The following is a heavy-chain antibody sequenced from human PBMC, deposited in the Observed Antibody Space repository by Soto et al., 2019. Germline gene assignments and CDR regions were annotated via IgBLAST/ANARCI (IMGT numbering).Heavy chain of an antibody. J-gene: IGHJ6*02. D-gene: IGHD3-3*01. CDR1: GGSVSSASHQ. V-gene: IGHV4-61*01. CDR2: IYYTGSN. CDR3: ARLQFYDFWRASVPMHX. Sequence: PSETLSLTCTVSGGSVSSASHQWSWIRQSPGKGLELIGYIYYTGSNNYNPSLKSRATISVETSKNQFSLKLTSVTAADTALYFCARLQFYDFWRASVPMHXWGQATTFTVS.